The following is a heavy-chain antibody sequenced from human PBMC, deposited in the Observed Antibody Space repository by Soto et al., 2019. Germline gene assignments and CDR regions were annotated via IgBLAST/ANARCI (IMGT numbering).Heavy chain of an antibody. CDR3: ARSPMPYYDFWSGPAPWFDP. Sequence: NPSETLSLTCTVSGGSISSGGYYWSWIRQHPGKGLEWIGYIYYSGSTNYNPSLKSRVTISVDTSKNQFSLKLSPVTAADTAVYYCARSPMPYYDFWSGPAPWFDPWGQGTLVTVSS. V-gene: IGHV4-61*08. CDR1: GGSISSGGYY. CDR2: IYYSGST. D-gene: IGHD3-3*01. J-gene: IGHJ5*02.